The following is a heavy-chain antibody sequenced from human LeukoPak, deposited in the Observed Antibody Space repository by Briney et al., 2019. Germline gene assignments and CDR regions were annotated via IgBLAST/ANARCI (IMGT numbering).Heavy chain of an antibody. CDR2: ISAYNGNT. V-gene: IGHV1-18*01. CDR1: GYTFTSYG. CDR3: ARVVSREYHQNDAFDI. D-gene: IGHD2-2*01. Sequence: ASAKVSCKASGYTFTSYGISWVRQAPGQGLEWMGWISAYNGNTNYAQKLQGRVTMTTDTSTSTAYMELRSLRSDDTAVYYCARVVSREYHQNDAFDIWGQETMVTVSS. J-gene: IGHJ3*02.